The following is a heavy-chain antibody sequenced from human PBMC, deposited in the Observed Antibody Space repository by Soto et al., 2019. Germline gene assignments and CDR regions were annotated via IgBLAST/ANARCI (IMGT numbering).Heavy chain of an antibody. D-gene: IGHD4-4*01. CDR1: GFTFSSYA. CDR2: ISYDGSNK. V-gene: IGHV3-30-3*01. Sequence: GGSLRLSCAASGFTFSSYAIHWVRQAPGKGLEWVAVISYDGSNKYYADSVKGRFTISRDNSKNTLYLQMNSLRAEDTAVYYCARDWRTTVTTYYFDYWGQGTLVTVSS. CDR3: ARDWRTTVTTYYFDY. J-gene: IGHJ4*02.